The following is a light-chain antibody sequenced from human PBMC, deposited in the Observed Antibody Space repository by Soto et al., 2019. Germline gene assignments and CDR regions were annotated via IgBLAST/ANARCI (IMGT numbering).Light chain of an antibody. Sequence: DIVMTQSPLCLPVSPGEPSSISCRASQSLLHSNGYNYLDWYLQKPGQSPQLLIYLGSNRASGVPDRFSGSGSGTDFTLKISRVEAEDVGVYYCMQPLQSWTFGQGTKVDI. J-gene: IGKJ1*01. V-gene: IGKV2-28*01. CDR1: QSLLHSNGYNY. CDR2: LGS. CDR3: MQPLQSWT.